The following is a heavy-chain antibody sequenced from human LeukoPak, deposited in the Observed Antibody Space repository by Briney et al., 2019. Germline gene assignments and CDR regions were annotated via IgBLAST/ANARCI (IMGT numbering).Heavy chain of an antibody. D-gene: IGHD1-26*01. V-gene: IGHV4-61*02. CDR3: ARHDGVGATSLDY. Sequence: PSQTLSLTCTVSGGSISSGSYYWSWIRQPAGKGLEWIGRIYTSGSTNYNPSLKSRVTISVDTSKNQFSLKLSSVTAADTAVYYCARHDGVGATSLDYWGQGTLVSVSS. CDR1: GGSISSGSYY. CDR2: IYTSGST. J-gene: IGHJ4*02.